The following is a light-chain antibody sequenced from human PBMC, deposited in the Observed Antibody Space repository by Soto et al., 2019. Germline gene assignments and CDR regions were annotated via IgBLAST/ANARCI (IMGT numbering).Light chain of an antibody. CDR1: QSVSSSY. CDR3: QQYGSSPWT. Sequence: EIVLTQSPGTLSLSPGERATLSCRASQSVSSSYLAWYQQKPGQAPRLLIYGASSRATGIPDRFSGSGSVTDFTLTISRLEPEDVAVYYCQQYGSSPWTVGQGTKVEIK. CDR2: GAS. V-gene: IGKV3-20*01. J-gene: IGKJ1*01.